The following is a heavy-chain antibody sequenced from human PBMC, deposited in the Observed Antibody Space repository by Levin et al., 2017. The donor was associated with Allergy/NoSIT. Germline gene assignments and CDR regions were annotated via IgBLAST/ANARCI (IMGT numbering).Heavy chain of an antibody. J-gene: IGHJ4*02. V-gene: IGHV3-21*01. D-gene: IGHD2-15*01. CDR2: ISSSSSYI. Sequence: PGGSLRLSCAASGFTFSSYSMNWVRQAPGKGLEWVSSISSSSSYIYYADSVKGRFTISRDNAKNSLYLQMNSLRAEDTAVYYCARARVVVAATSGYWGQGTLVTVSS. CDR1: GFTFSSYS. CDR3: ARARVVVAATSGY.